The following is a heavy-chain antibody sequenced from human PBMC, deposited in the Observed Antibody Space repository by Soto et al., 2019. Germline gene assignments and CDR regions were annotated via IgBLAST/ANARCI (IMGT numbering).Heavy chain of an antibody. D-gene: IGHD3-3*01. Sequence: PSETLSLTCTVSGGSISSSSYYWGWIRQPPGKGLEWIGSIYYSGSTYYNPSLKSRVTISVDTSKNQFSLKLSSVTAADTAVYYCASVRPNRVDYDFWSGYYISGTDYWGQGTLVTVSS. CDR2: IYYSGST. V-gene: IGHV4-39*01. CDR1: GGSISSSSYY. CDR3: ASVRPNRVDYDFWSGYYISGTDY. J-gene: IGHJ4*02.